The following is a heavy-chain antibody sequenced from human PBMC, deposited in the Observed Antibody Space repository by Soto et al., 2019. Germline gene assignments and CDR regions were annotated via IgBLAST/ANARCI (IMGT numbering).Heavy chain of an antibody. CDR1: RDTFTGYY. CDR3: ARARTPDAFDI. Sequence: QVHLVQSGAEVKKPGASVKVSCKASRDTFTGYYMHWVRQAPGQGLEWMGWINPNSGGPNYAQKFQGRVTMTRDTYISTVYMELSRLRSDDTAVYYCARARTPDAFDIWGQGTMVTVSS. CDR2: INPNSGGP. J-gene: IGHJ3*02. V-gene: IGHV1-2*02.